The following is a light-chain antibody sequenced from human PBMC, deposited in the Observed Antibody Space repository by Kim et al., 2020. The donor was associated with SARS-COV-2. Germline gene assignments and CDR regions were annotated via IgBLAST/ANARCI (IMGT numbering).Light chain of an antibody. Sequence: APVKTARITCGENGIGSKSVHWYQQKPGQAPVLVIFYDSDRPSGIPERFSGSNSGNTATLTISRVEAGDEADYYCQVWDSSSDHVVFGGGTQLTVL. J-gene: IGLJ2*01. CDR3: QVWDSSSDHVV. CDR2: YDS. V-gene: IGLV3-21*04. CDR1: GIGSKS.